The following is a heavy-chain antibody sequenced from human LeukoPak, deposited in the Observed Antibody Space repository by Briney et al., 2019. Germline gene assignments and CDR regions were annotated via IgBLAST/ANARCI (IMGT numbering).Heavy chain of an antibody. J-gene: IGHJ4*02. CDR3: ARELPPVVNFYFDS. CDR1: GFASSSYG. CDR2: IWYDGSDK. Sequence: RRSPRPSREASGFASSSYGMHWVRQAPGKGLEWVAVIWYDGSDKYYADSVKGRFSISRDNSKNTLYLQMNSLRAEDTAVYYCARELPPVVNFYFDSCYQGTLVTVSS. D-gene: IGHD3-22*01. V-gene: IGHV3-33*01.